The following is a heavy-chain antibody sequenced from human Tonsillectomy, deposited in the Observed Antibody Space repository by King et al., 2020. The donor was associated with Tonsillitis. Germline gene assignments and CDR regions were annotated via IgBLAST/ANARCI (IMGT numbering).Heavy chain of an antibody. CDR2: ISSSSNYI. Sequence: VQLVESGGGLVKPGGSLRLSCAASGFTFSSYSMNWVRQAPGKGLEWVSSISSSSNYIYYADSVKGRFTISRVTAKNSLYLQMNSLRAEDTALYYCARGNYFDNWGQGTLVTVSS. V-gene: IGHV3-21*01. CDR3: ARGNYFDN. J-gene: IGHJ4*02. CDR1: GFTFSSYS.